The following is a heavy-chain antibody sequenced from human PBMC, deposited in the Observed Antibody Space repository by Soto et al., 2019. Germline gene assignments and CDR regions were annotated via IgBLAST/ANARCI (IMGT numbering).Heavy chain of an antibody. Sequence: SETLSLTCAVYGGSFSGYYWIWIRQPPGKGLEWIGEINHSGSTNYNPSLKSRVTISVDTSKNQFSLKLSSVTAADTAVYYCARLVVPAAKHFDYWGQGTLVTVSS. V-gene: IGHV4-34*01. J-gene: IGHJ4*02. CDR2: INHSGST. D-gene: IGHD2-2*01. CDR1: GGSFSGYY. CDR3: ARLVVPAAKHFDY.